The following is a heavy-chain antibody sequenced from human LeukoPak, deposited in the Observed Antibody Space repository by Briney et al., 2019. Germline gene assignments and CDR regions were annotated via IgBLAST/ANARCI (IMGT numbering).Heavy chain of an antibody. D-gene: IGHD3-22*01. Sequence: GGSLRLSCAVSGFTVSDSYTSWVRQGPGKGLEWVAVIYADGSTYHAESVKGRFSISRHNSRNIVYLQMNSLRAEDTALYYCARDGSLPRTYFYDSSGYHAFRGQGTLVTVSS. CDR2: IYADGST. V-gene: IGHV3-53*01. CDR3: ARDGSLPRTYFYDSSGYHAF. CDR1: GFTVSDSY. J-gene: IGHJ4*02.